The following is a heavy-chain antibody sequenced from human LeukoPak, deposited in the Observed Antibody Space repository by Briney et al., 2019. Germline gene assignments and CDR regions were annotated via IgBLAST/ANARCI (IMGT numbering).Heavy chain of an antibody. D-gene: IGHD3-22*01. V-gene: IGHV3-23*01. Sequence: GGSLRLSCAASGFTFSSSAMSWVRQAPGKGLEWVSGIGGSGAGTYYAVSVKGRFTISRDNSKNTLYLQMNSLRAEDAAVYYCATTLHSGYYDLYWGQGTLVTVSS. J-gene: IGHJ4*02. CDR3: ATTLHSGYYDLY. CDR1: GFTFSSSA. CDR2: IGGSGAGT.